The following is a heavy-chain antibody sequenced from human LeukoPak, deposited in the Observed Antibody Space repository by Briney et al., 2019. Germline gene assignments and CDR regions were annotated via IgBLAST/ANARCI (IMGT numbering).Heavy chain of an antibody. J-gene: IGHJ5*02. CDR2: IIHIFGIA. CDR1: GCTFSSYA. V-gene: IGHV1-69*04. CDR3: ARDRSPVEMVTIGGWLDP. D-gene: IGHD5-24*01. Sequence: ASVKVSCKASGCTFSSYAISWVRQAPGQGLEWMGRIIHIFGIANYAQKFQGRVTITADKSTSTAYMELSSLRSEDTAVYYCARDRSPVEMVTIGGWLDPGGQGTLVTVSS.